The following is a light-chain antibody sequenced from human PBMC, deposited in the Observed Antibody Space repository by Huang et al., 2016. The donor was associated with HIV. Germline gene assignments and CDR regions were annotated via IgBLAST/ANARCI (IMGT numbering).Light chain of an antibody. CDR1: QNISSDY. CDR2: GAS. V-gene: IGKV3-20*01. Sequence: EIVLTQSPGALSLSPGERATLSCRASQNISSDYLAWYQQKPGQAPSLRIYGASRRATGVPDRFSGSGSGTEFTLTITRLGPEDCAVFFCQQYDSSPTTFGQGTNLEIK. J-gene: IGKJ2*01. CDR3: QQYDSSPTT.